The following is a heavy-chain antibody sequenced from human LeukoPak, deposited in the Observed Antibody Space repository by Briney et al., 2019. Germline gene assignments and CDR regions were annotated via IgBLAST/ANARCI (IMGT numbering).Heavy chain of an antibody. CDR3: AREYYYDSSGYYGDAFDI. V-gene: IGHV5-51*01. Sequence: RGESLKISCKGSGYSFTSYWIGWVRQMPGKGLEWMGIIYPGDSDTRYSPSFQGQVTISADKSISTAYLQWSSLKASDTAMYYCAREYYYDSSGYYGDAFDIWGQGTMVTVSS. CDR1: GYSFTSYW. D-gene: IGHD3-22*01. J-gene: IGHJ3*02. CDR2: IYPGDSDT.